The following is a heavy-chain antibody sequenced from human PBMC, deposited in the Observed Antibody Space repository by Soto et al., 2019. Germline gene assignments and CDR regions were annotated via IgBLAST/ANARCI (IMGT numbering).Heavy chain of an antibody. CDR2: IFSSGTT. Sequence: LSLTCSVSGDSVNSGDAYWSWIRQAPGKGLEWIGYIFSSGTTYYNPSLKSRLTMSLDTSQNQFSLKLNSVTAADTAVYFCARVPSPFDFYYAMDVWGQGTTVTVSS. D-gene: IGHD3-16*01. CDR3: ARVPSPFDFYYAMDV. J-gene: IGHJ6*02. CDR1: GDSVNSGDAY. V-gene: IGHV4-30-4*02.